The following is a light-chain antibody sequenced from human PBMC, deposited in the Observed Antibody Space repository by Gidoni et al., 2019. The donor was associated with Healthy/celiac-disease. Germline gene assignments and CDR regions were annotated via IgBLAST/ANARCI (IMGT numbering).Light chain of an antibody. CDR3: QQYGSSLYT. CDR2: GAS. Sequence: EIVLTQSPGTLSLSPGERATLSCRASQSVSSSYLAWYQQKPGQAPRLLISGASSRATGIPDRFSGSGSGTDFTLTISRLEPEAFAVYYCQQYGSSLYTFGQGTKLEIK. V-gene: IGKV3-20*01. CDR1: QSVSSSY. J-gene: IGKJ2*01.